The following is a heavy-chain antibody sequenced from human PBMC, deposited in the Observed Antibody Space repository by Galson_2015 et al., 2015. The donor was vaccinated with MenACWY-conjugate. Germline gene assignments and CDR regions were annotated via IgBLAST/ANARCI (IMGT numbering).Heavy chain of an antibody. J-gene: IGHJ4*02. CDR1: GFTFSNYV. V-gene: IGHV3-30*02. D-gene: IGHD3-3*01. CDR2: IRSDGNKQ. CDR3: ARWAGQTHDLWSGPLDN. Sequence: SLRLSCAASGFTFSNYVMHWVRQAPGRGLEWVAFIRSDGNKQDYVQSVKGRFTISRDNSKNTLYLQMNTLRPDDTAVYYCARWAGQTHDLWSGPLDNWGQGTLVTVSS.